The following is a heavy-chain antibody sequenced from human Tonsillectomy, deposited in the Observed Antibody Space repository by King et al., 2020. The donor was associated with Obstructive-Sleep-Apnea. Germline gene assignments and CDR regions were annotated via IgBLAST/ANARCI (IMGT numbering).Heavy chain of an antibody. J-gene: IGHJ4*02. CDR3: STEDD. CDR1: GFTFSNAW. V-gene: IGHV3-15*01. Sequence: VQLVESGGGLVKPGGSLRLSCAASGFTFSNAWMIGVRQAPGKGLEWVGGIKRKTKGGATDYAAPVKGRFTISRDDSKNTLYLQMNSLKIEDTAIYYCSTEDDWGQGTLVTVSS. CDR2: IKRKTKGGAT.